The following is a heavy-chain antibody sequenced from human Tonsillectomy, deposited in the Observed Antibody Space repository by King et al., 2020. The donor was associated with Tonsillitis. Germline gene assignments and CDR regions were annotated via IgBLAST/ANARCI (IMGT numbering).Heavy chain of an antibody. V-gene: IGHV3-64D*06. D-gene: IGHD1-26*01. CDR2: IGSNGGST. CDR1: GFTFSSYA. CDR3: VKERSPRGAFDI. Sequence: VQLVESGGGLVQPGGSLRLSCSASGFTFSSYAMHWVRQAPGKGLEYVSAIGSNGGSTYYADSVKGRFTIARDNFNNTLYLRMSSLRAEDTAVYYCVKERSPRGAFDIWGQGKMVTVSS. J-gene: IGHJ3*02.